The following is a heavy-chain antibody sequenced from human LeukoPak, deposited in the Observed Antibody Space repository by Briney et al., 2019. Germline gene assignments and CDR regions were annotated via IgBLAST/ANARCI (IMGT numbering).Heavy chain of an antibody. CDR3: ARVVIGAARRYMDV. CDR1: GGSVSSGSYY. J-gene: IGHJ6*03. D-gene: IGHD7-27*01. Sequence: SETLSLTCTVSGGSVSSGSYYWRWLRQPPGLGLEWIGYIYYSGSTNYNPSLKSRVTIAVDTSKNQFSLKLSSVTAADTAVYYCARVVIGAARRYMDVWGKGTTVTVSS. CDR2: IYYSGST. V-gene: IGHV4-61*01.